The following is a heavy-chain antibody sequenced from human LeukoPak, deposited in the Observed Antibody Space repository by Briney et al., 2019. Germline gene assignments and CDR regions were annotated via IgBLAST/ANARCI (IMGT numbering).Heavy chain of an antibody. CDR2: INPNSGGT. V-gene: IGHV1-2*02. Sequence: GASVKVSCKASGYTFTGYYMHWVRQAPGQGLEWMGWINPNSGGTNYAQKFQGRVTMTRDMSTSTVYMELSSLRSEDTAVYYCARGPIAARPLFLDYWGQGTLVTVSS. CDR1: GYTFTGYY. D-gene: IGHD6-6*01. J-gene: IGHJ4*02. CDR3: ARGPIAARPLFLDY.